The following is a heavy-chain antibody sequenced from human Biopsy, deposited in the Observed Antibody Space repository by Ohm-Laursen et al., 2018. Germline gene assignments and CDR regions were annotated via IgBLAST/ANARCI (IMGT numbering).Heavy chain of an antibody. J-gene: IGHJ3*01. D-gene: IGHD1-26*01. CDR2: IYGGGSPV. V-gene: IGHV3-48*03. CDR1: GFAFSLYE. CDR3: ARLNSRTYDASDL. Sequence: SLRLSRAASGFAFSLYELNWVRQAPGKGMEWISYIYGGGSPVSYADSVKGRFTISRDNAQNSLYLHMNSLRAEDTAVYYCARLNSRTYDASDLWGQGTMVIVSS.